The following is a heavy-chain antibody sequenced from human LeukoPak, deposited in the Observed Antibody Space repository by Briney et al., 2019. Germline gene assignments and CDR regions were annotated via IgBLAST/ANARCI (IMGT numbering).Heavy chain of an antibody. CDR2: ISAYNGNT. V-gene: IGHV1-18*01. CDR1: GYTFTSYG. J-gene: IGHJ6*03. Sequence: ASVKVSCKASGYTFTSYGISWVRQAPGQGLEWMGWISAYNGNTNYAQKLQGRVTMTTDTSTSTAYMELRSLRSDDTAVYYCARVVTYYYGSGSYYPRGYMDVWGKGTTVTVSS. D-gene: IGHD3-10*01. CDR3: ARVVTYYYGSGSYYPRGYMDV.